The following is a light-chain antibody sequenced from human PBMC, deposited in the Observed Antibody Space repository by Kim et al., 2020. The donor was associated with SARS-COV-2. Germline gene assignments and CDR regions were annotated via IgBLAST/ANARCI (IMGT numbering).Light chain of an antibody. V-gene: IGKV1-12*01. Sequence: ASVGYRVTITCRASQCISSWLAWYQHKPGKAPNLLIFGASSLQSGVPSRFSGSGSGTDFTLTISSLQPEDVATYYCQQANSFPWTFGQGTKVDIK. CDR3: QQANSFPWT. CDR1: QCISSW. J-gene: IGKJ1*01. CDR2: GAS.